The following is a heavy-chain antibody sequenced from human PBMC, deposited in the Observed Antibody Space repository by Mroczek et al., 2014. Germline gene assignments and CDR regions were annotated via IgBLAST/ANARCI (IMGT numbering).Heavy chain of an antibody. CDR1: GYTFTSYD. D-gene: IGHD6-13*01. Sequence: QVQLVESGAEVKKPGASVKVSCKASGYTFTSYDINWVRQATGQGLEWMGWMNPNSGNTGYAQKFQGRVTMTRNTSISTAYMELSSLRSEDTAVYYCARGYSRWGIAAAFNWFDPWGQGTLVTVSS. CDR2: MNPNSGNT. CDR3: ARGYSRWGIAAAFNWFDP. J-gene: IGHJ5*02. V-gene: IGHV1-8*01.